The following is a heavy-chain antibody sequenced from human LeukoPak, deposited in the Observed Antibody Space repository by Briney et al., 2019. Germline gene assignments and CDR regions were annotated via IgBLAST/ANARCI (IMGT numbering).Heavy chain of an antibody. D-gene: IGHD3-16*01. CDR3: VLGGSGGGRMDV. J-gene: IGHJ6*02. V-gene: IGHV1-18*01. Sequence: ASVKVSCKASNYTFTSYGISWVRQAPGQGLEWMAWINAYNGDTNYAQKFQGRVTLTTDTSTSTAYMELSRLRSDDTAVYYCVLGGSGGGRMDVWGQGTTVTVSS. CDR2: INAYNGDT. CDR1: NYTFTSYG.